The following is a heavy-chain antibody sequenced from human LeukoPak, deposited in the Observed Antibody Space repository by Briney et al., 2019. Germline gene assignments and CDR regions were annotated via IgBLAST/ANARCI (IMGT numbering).Heavy chain of an antibody. CDR3: ARRDLFYWYFDL. Sequence: SETLSLTCTVSGGPISSYYWSWIWQPPGKGLEWIGYIYYSGSTNYNPSLKSRVTISVDTSKNQFSLKLSSVTAADTAVYYCARRDLFYWYFDLWGRGTLVTVSS. CDR1: GGPISSYY. CDR2: IYYSGST. V-gene: IGHV4-59*08. J-gene: IGHJ2*01. D-gene: IGHD2-21*01.